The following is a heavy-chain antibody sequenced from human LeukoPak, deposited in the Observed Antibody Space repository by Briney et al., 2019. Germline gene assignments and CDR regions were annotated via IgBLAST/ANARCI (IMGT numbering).Heavy chain of an antibody. CDR2: ISGRGERT. CDR1: GFTFSSFA. Sequence: PGGSLRLSCAASGFTFSSFAMSWVRQAPGKGLEWVSGISGRGERTFYADSVKGRSTISRDNSKITLDLQMNSLRAEDTAVYYCAKETAGAWIDAFHIWGQGTTVTVSS. CDR3: AKETAGAWIDAFHI. D-gene: IGHD6-19*01. J-gene: IGHJ3*02. V-gene: IGHV3-23*01.